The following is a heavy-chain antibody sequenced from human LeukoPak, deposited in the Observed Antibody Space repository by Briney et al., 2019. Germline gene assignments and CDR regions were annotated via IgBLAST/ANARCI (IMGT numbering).Heavy chain of an antibody. J-gene: IGHJ4*02. D-gene: IGHD3-22*01. CDR3: ARAGIYDSSGYLTDYYFDY. V-gene: IGHV1-46*01. CDR2: INPSGGST. CDR1: GYTFTSYY. Sequence: GASVKVSCKASGYTFTSYYMHWVRQAPGQGLEWMGIINPSGGSTSYAQKFQGSVTMTRDTSTSTVYMELSSLRSEDTAVYYCARAGIYDSSGYLTDYYFDYWGQGTLVTVSS.